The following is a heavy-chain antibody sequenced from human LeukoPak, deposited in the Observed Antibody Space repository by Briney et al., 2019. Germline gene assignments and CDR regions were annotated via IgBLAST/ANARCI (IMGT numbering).Heavy chain of an antibody. Sequence: GGSLRLSCTGSGFTFSNYALAWVRQAPGKGLEWVSGMSANGDSTYYADSVKGRFTISRDSSLYLQMNSLRSEDTAVYYCAKADCSTMGCRLFDSWGHGTLVTVSS. CDR2: MSANGDST. CDR1: GFTFSNYA. V-gene: IGHV3-23*01. J-gene: IGHJ4*01. CDR3: AKADCSTMGCRLFDS. D-gene: IGHD5/OR15-5a*01.